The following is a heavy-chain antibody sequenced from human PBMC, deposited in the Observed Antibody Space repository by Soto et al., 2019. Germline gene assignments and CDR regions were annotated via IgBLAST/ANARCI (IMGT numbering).Heavy chain of an antibody. J-gene: IGHJ3*02. Sequence: TSETLSLTCAVSGGSISSSSYYWGWLRQPPGKGLEWIGSIYYSGSTYYNPSLKSRVTISVDTSKNQFSLKLISVTAEDTAVYYGARLRISYGDDAFDIWGQGTMVTVSS. V-gene: IGHV4-39*01. CDR1: GGSISSSSYY. D-gene: IGHD3-10*01. CDR3: ARLRISYGDDAFDI. CDR2: IYYSGST.